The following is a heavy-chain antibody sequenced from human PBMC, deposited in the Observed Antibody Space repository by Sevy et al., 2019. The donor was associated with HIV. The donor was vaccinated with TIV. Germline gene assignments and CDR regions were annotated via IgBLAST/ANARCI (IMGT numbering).Heavy chain of an antibody. CDR3: GRDPPSIYYYDAYGMDF. V-gene: IGHV3-11*01. D-gene: IGHD2-2*01. CDR1: GLILSDHY. J-gene: IGHJ6*02. Sequence: GGSLRLSCEASGLILSDHYMNWIRQVPGKGLEWVSYISRSGFDIYYADSVRGRFTISRDTAKNLLYLQMNSLRVEDTGVYYCGRDPPSIYYYDAYGMDFWGQGTTVTVSS. CDR2: ISRSGFDI.